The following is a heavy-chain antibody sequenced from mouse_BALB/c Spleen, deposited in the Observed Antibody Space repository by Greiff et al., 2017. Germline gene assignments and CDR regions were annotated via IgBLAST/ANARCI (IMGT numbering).Heavy chain of an antibody. CDR1: GYSFTGYN. J-gene: IGHJ3*01. Sequence: VQLKQSGPELVKPGASVKISCKASGYSFTGYNMNWVKQSNVKSLEWIGNIDPYYGGTSYNQKFKGKATLTVYQSSSTAYMQLKSLTSEASSVYYGARGDIDDGYCAWFAYWGQGTLVTVSA. D-gene: IGHD2-3*01. CDR3: ARGDIDDGYCAWFAY. V-gene: IGHV1-39*01. CDR2: IDPYYGGT.